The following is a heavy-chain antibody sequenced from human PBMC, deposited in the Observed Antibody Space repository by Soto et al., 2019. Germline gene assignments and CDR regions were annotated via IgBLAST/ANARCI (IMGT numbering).Heavy chain of an antibody. J-gene: IGHJ5*02. CDR3: ARDRTTGTVNWFDP. Sequence: GASVKVSGKASGYTFTVYYMHWVLQGPGQGLEWMGWINPNSGGTNYAQKFQGRVTMTRDTPISTAYMELSRLRSDDTAVYYCARDRTTGTVNWFDPWGQGTLVTVSS. V-gene: IGHV1-2*02. CDR1: GYTFTVYY. CDR2: INPNSGGT. D-gene: IGHD1-1*01.